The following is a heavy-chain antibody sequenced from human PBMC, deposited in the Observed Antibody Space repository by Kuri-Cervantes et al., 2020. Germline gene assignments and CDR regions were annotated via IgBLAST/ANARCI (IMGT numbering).Heavy chain of an antibody. CDR2: ISYDGSNK. J-gene: IGHJ3*02. Sequence: GESLKISCAASGFTFSSYGMHWVRQAPGKGLEWVAVISYDGSNKYYADSVKGRFTISRDNAKNSLYLQMNSLRAEDTALYYCAKVCPADAFDIWGQGTMVTVSS. V-gene: IGHV3-30*18. CDR1: GFTFSSYG. CDR3: AKVCPADAFDI.